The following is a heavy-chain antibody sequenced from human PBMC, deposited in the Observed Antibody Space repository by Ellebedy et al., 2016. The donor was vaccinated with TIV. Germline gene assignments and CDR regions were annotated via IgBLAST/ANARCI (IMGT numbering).Heavy chain of an antibody. V-gene: IGHV3-33*01. D-gene: IGHD6-13*01. Sequence: GESLKISCAASGFTFSSYGMHWVRQAPGKGLEWVAVIWYDGSNKYYADSVKGRFTISRDNSKNTLYLQMNSLRAEDTAVYYCAVLGSTKGDYFDYWGQGTLVTVSS. CDR3: AVLGSTKGDYFDY. CDR1: GFTFSSYG. J-gene: IGHJ4*02. CDR2: IWYDGSNK.